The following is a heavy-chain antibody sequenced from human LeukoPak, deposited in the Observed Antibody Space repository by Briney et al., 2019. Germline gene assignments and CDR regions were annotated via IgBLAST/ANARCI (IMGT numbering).Heavy chain of an antibody. CDR1: GYSISSGYY. CDR3: ARGVYNYGGHNWFDP. V-gene: IGHV4-38-2*02. J-gene: IGHJ5*02. CDR2: LSHSGSS. Sequence: PSETLSLTCTVSGYSISSGYYWDWIRQPPGKGLEWIGTLSHSGSSYYNPSLKSRVTISVDTSKNQFSLKLSSVTAADTAVYYCARGVYNYGGHNWFDPWGQGTLVTVSS. D-gene: IGHD5-18*01.